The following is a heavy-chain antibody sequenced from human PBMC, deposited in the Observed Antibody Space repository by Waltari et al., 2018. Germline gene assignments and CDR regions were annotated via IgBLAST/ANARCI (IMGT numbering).Heavy chain of an antibody. CDR1: GFTVSSNS. V-gene: IGHV3-53*01. Sequence: EVQLVESGGGLIQPGGSLRLSCAASGFTVSSNSMSWVPQAPGEGLEWVSVIYSGGSTYYADSGKGRFTISRDNSKNTLYLQMNSLRAEDTAVYYCARASQGKRHGAKKLDYFDYWGQGTLVTVSS. J-gene: IGHJ4*02. D-gene: IGHD2-8*01. CDR3: ARASQGKRHGAKKLDYFDY. CDR2: IYSGGST.